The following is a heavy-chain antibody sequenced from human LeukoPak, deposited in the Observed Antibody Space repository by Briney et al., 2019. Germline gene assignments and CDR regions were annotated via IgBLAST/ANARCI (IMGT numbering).Heavy chain of an antibody. CDR2: ISGSGGST. J-gene: IGHJ3*02. V-gene: IGHV3-23*01. CDR3: ATCTIFGVAIPSAFDI. D-gene: IGHD3-3*01. CDR1: GFTFSSYA. Sequence: GGSLRLSCAASGFTFSSYAMSWVRQAPGKGLEWVSAISGSGGSTYYADSVKGRFTISRDNSKNTLYLQMNSLRAEDTAVYYCATCTIFGVAIPSAFDIWGQGTMVTVSS.